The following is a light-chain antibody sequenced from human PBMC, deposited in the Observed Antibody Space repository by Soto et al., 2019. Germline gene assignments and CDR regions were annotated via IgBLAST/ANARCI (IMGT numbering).Light chain of an antibody. CDR2: RNN. J-gene: IGLJ3*02. CDR3: AAWDDSLRGNGV. CDR1: SSNIGSNY. Sequence: QSVLTQAPSASGTPGQRVTISCSGSSSNIGSNYVYWYQQLPGTAPKLLIYRNNQRPSGVPDRFSGSKSGTSASLAISGLRSKDEADYYCAAWDDSLRGNGVFGGGTKLTVL. V-gene: IGLV1-47*01.